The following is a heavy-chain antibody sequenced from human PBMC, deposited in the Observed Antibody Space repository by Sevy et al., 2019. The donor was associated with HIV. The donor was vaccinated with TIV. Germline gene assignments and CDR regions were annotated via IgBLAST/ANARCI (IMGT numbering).Heavy chain of an antibody. J-gene: IGHJ4*02. D-gene: IGHD2-15*01. CDR3: AKDPHCSDGTCSSDFDY. V-gene: IGHV3-23*01. Sequence: GGSLRLSCAASGFTFRTYAMSWVRRAPDKGLEWVSTVTVSGSSTFYADSVKGRFTISRDNSKNTLYLQMNSLRGEDTAVYYCAKDPHCSDGTCSSDFDYWGQGTLVTVSS. CDR2: VTVSGSST. CDR1: GFTFRTYA.